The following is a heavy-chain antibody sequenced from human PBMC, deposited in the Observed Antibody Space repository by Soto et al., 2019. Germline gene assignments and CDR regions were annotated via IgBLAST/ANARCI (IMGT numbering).Heavy chain of an antibody. CDR3: APVDGVVGFLFDP. Sequence: ASVKVSCKASGYTFTGHYIHWVRQAPGQGLEWMGWINPNSGSTTYAQKFQGRVTMTRDTSISTAYMELSSLRSDDTAVFYCAPVDGVVGFLFDPWGQGTLVTVSS. V-gene: IGHV1-2*02. CDR1: GYTFTGHY. D-gene: IGHD3-3*01. CDR2: INPNSGST. J-gene: IGHJ5*02.